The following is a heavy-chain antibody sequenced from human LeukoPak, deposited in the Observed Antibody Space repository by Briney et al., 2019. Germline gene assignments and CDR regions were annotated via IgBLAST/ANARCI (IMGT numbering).Heavy chain of an antibody. Sequence: GGSLRLSCAASGFTFSSYEMNWVRQAPGKGLEWVSYISSSGSTIYYADSVKGRFTISRDNAKNSLYLQMNSLRAEDTAVYYCAKGGSSGYYYYYYYMDVWGKGTTVTVSS. CDR1: GFTFSSYE. J-gene: IGHJ6*03. CDR2: ISSSGSTI. V-gene: IGHV3-48*03. CDR3: AKGGSSGYYYYYYYMDV. D-gene: IGHD3-22*01.